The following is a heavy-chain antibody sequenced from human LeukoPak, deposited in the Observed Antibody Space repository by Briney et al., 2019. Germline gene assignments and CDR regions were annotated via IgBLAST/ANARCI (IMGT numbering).Heavy chain of an antibody. V-gene: IGHV3-7*05. J-gene: IGHJ4*02. D-gene: IGHD6-13*01. CDR1: GFTFSSHW. Sequence: GGSLRLSCAASGFTFSSHWVTWVRQAPGKGLEWVANIKQDGSEKYYVDSVKGRFTISRDNAKNSLYLQMNSLGAEDTAVYYCARRGTSSSWAHFDYWGQGTLVTVSS. CDR3: ARRGTSSSWAHFDY. CDR2: IKQDGSEK.